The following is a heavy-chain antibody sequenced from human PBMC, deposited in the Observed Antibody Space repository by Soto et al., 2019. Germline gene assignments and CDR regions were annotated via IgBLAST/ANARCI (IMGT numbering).Heavy chain of an antibody. D-gene: IGHD4-17*01. Sequence: PSETLSLTCTVSGGSISSGGYYWSWIRQHPGKGLEWIGYIYYSGSTYYNPSLKSRVTISVDTSKNQFSLKLSSVTAADTAVYYCARSRDYGYYYGMDVWGQGTTVTVSS. J-gene: IGHJ6*02. CDR2: IYYSGST. CDR1: GGSISSGGYY. V-gene: IGHV4-31*02. CDR3: ARSRDYGYYYGMDV.